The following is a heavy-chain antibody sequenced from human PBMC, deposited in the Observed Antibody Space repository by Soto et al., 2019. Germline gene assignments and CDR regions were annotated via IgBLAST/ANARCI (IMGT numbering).Heavy chain of an antibody. V-gene: IGHV1-18*01. D-gene: IGHD3-9*01. CDR3: TRDAKYYDILTGYFVNDY. J-gene: IGHJ4*02. CDR1: GYTFSNFG. Sequence: QVQLVQSGVEVKKPGASVKVSCKASGYTFSNFGISWVRQAPGQGLEWLGWISTDNGDTKYAQKFQGRVTMTTDTXTXTXXMELGSLKPDDTAVYYCTRDAKYYDILTGYFVNDYWGQGTLVTVSS. CDR2: ISTDNGDT.